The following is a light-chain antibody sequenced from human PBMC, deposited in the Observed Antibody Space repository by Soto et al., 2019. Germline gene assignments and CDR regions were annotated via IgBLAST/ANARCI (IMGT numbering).Light chain of an antibody. CDR1: QGISNY. CDR3: QQYITYPIT. V-gene: IGKV1-16*01. Sequence: DIQRTQSPSSLSASVGGRVNITCRASQGISNYLAWFQQKPWTAANSLIYAASFLQSGVPSRFSGRGSGTDFSLTIRSLQPEDFATYYCQQYITYPITFGKGTRLEIK. CDR2: AAS. J-gene: IGKJ5*01.